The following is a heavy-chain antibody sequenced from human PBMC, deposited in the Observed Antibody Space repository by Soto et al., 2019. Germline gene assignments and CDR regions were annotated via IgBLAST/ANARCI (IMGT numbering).Heavy chain of an antibody. V-gene: IGHV1-3*01. CDR3: ARVEYYGSGSYFPFDY. CDR1: GYTFTGYY. J-gene: IGHJ4*02. CDR2: INASNGNT. D-gene: IGHD3-10*01. Sequence: GASVKVSCKASGYTFTGYYMHWVRQAPGQGLEWMGWINASNGNTKYAQKFQGRVTITRDTSVSTAYMELSSLRSEDTAVYYCARVEYYGSGSYFPFDYWGQGTLVTVSS.